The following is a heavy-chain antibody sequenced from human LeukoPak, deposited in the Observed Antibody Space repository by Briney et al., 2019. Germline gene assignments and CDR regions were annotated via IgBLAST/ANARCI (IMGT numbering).Heavy chain of an antibody. V-gene: IGHV3-23*01. CDR1: GGTFSSYA. J-gene: IGHJ3*02. D-gene: IGHD2-2*02. CDR3: VRAVPAAILGAFDI. Sequence: SCKASGGTFSSYAISWVRQAPGKGLEWGSAISGSGGSTYYADSVKGRFTISRDNTKNSLYLQMSSLRAEDTAVYYCVRAVPAAILGAFDIWGQGTMVTVSS. CDR2: ISGSGGST.